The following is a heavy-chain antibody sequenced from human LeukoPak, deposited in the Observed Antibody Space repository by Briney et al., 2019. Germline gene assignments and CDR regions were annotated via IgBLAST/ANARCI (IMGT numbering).Heavy chain of an antibody. CDR2: INPNSGGT. V-gene: IGHV1-2*02. CDR3: ARQRLRYFDWLLGGFDP. CDR1: GYTFTGYY. J-gene: IGHJ5*02. D-gene: IGHD3-9*01. Sequence: ASVKVSCKASGYTFTGYYMHWVRQAPGQGPEWMGWINPNSGGTNYAQKFQGRVTMTRDTSISTAYMELSRLRSDDTAVYYCARQRLRYFDWLLGGFDPWGQGTLVTVSS.